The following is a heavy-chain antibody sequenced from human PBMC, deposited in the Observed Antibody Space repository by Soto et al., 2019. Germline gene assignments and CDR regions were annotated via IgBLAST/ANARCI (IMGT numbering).Heavy chain of an antibody. CDR2: ISYDGSNK. CDR3: AKGSSWSYYGMDV. J-gene: IGHJ6*02. V-gene: IGHV3-30*18. Sequence: QVQLVESGGGVVQPGRSLRLSCAASGFTFSSYGMHWVRQAPGKGLEWVAIISYDGSNKYYADSVKGRFTISRDNSKNTLYLQMNSLRAEDTAVYYCAKGSSWSYYGMDVWGQGTTVTVSS. CDR1: GFTFSSYG. D-gene: IGHD6-13*01.